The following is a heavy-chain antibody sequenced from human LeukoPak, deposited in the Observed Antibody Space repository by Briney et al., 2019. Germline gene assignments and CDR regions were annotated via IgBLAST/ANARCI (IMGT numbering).Heavy chain of an antibody. CDR3: ARSSEGRYYYDSSGFSYYYYYMDV. CDR1: GGSLSSYY. D-gene: IGHD3-22*01. CDR2: IYYSGST. V-gene: IGHV4-59*01. J-gene: IGHJ6*03. Sequence: PSETLSLTCTVSGGSLSSYYWSLIRQPPGKGLEWIGYIYYSGSTYYNPSLRSRVTISVDTSKNQFSLKLSSVTAADTAVYYCARSSEGRYYYDSSGFSYYYYYMDVWGKGTTVTISS.